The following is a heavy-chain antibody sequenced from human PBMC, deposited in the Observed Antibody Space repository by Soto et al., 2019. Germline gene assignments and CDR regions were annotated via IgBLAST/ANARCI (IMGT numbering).Heavy chain of an antibody. V-gene: IGHV3-9*01. CDR3: VKVIPPGSYFSAIDY. D-gene: IGHD3-10*01. CDR1: GFNFENYA. J-gene: IGHJ4*02. CDR2: ISWNSDTI. Sequence: PGGSLRLSCGASGFNFENYAIHWVRQAPGKGLEWVSGISWNSDTIAYADSVKGRFTISRDNAKKSVNLQMNSLRTEDTALYHCVKVIPPGSYFSAIDYWGQGTQVTVSS.